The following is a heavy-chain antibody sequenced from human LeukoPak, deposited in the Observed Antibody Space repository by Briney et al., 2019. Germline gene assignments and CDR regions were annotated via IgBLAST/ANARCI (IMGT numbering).Heavy chain of an antibody. D-gene: IGHD3-22*01. V-gene: IGHV3-74*01. J-gene: IGHJ4*02. Sequence: GGSLRLSCAASGFTFTTYWMHWVRQAPGKGLVWVSHINSDGSITSYADSVKGRFTISRDNAKNTLYLQMNSLRAEDTAVYYCARGGPRAVVQYYDSSGYYFYWGQGTLVTVSS. CDR1: GFTFTTYW. CDR3: ARGGPRAVVQYYDSSGYYFY. CDR2: INSDGSIT.